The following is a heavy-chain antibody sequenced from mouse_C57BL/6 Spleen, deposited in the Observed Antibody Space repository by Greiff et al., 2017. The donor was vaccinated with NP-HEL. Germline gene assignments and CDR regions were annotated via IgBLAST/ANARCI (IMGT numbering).Heavy chain of an antibody. J-gene: IGHJ1*03. V-gene: IGHV1-55*01. D-gene: IGHD1-1*01. CDR1: GYTFTSYW. Sequence: VQLQQPGAELVKPGASVKMSCKASGYTFTSYWITWVKQRPGQGLEWIGDIYPGSGSTNYNEKFKSKATLTVDTSSSTAYMQLSSLTSEDSAVYYCARWGYGSSYAWYFDVWGTGTTVTVSS. CDR2: IYPGSGST. CDR3: ARWGYGSSYAWYFDV.